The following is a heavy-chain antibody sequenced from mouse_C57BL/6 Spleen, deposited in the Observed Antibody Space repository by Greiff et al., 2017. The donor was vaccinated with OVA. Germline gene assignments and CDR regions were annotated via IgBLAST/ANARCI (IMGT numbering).Heavy chain of an antibody. CDR3: ARQHAY. J-gene: IGHJ3*01. V-gene: IGHV5-17*01. CDR2: ISSGSSTI. Sequence: VQLQQSGGGLVKPGGSLKLSCAASGFTFSDYGMHWVRQAPEKGLEWVAYISSGSSTIYYADTVKGRFTISRDNAKNTLFLQMTSLRSEDTAMYYCARQHAYWGQGTLVTVSA. CDR1: GFTFSDYG.